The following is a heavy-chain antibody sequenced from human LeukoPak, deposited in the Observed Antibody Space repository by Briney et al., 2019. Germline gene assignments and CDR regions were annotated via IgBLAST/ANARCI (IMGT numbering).Heavy chain of an antibody. Sequence: ASVKVSCKVSGYTFTSYGISWVRQAPGQGLEWLGWISPYNGNTKYAQKIQGRATMTTDTSTSTAYLELRSLRSDDTAVYYCARGEYDLLGDYWGQGTLVTVSS. J-gene: IGHJ4*02. D-gene: IGHD3-10*01. V-gene: IGHV1-18*01. CDR2: ISPYNGNT. CDR1: GYTFTSYG. CDR3: ARGEYDLLGDY.